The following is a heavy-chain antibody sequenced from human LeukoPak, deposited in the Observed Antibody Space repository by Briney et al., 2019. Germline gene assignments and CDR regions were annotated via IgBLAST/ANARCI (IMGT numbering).Heavy chain of an antibody. CDR2: ISYDGSNK. Sequence: GGSLRLSCAASGFTFSSYPMHWVRQAPGKGLEWVAVISYDGSNKYYADSVKGRFTISRDNSKNTLYLQMGSLRAEDTAVYYCARDRLDITVAGTVDYWGQGTLVTVSS. CDR3: ARDRLDITVAGTVDY. J-gene: IGHJ4*02. V-gene: IGHV3-30-3*01. CDR1: GFTFSSYP. D-gene: IGHD6-19*01.